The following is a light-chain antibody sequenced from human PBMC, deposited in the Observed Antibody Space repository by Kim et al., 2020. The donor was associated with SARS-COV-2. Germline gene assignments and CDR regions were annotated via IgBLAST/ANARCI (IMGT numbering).Light chain of an antibody. CDR3: QVWDSSSDHPV. CDR1: NIGSKS. Sequence: GKTARSTCGGNNIGSKSVLWYQQKQGQATVLVIYYDSDRPSGIPEGFSGSNSGNTATLTISRVEAGDEADYYCQVWDSSSDHPVFGGGTQLTVL. V-gene: IGLV3-21*04. J-gene: IGLJ3*02. CDR2: YDS.